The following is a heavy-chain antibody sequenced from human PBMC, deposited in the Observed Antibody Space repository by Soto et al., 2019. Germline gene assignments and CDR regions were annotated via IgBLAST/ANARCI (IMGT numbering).Heavy chain of an antibody. CDR3: ASAYSTSWYWFDP. Sequence: QVTVKESGPVLVKPTGTLTLTCTVSGFSLSNAGLGVSWIRQPPGKALEWLAHIFSNDEKSYSTSLKSRLTISKDTSKSQVVLIMTNMDPVDTATYYCASAYSTSWYWFDPWGQGTQVTVSS. CDR2: IFSNDEK. CDR1: GFSLSNAGLG. J-gene: IGHJ5*02. D-gene: IGHD6-13*01. V-gene: IGHV2-26*01.